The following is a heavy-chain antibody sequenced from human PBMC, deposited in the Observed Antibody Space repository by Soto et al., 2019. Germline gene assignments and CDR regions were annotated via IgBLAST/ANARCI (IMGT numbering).Heavy chain of an antibody. CDR2: ISGSGSHI. D-gene: IGHD3-3*01. J-gene: IGHJ4*02. CDR1: GFTFSRYS. CDR3: ARAAYCDLFADFSAGLPIDY. Sequence: EVQLLESGGGLVKPGGSLRLSCSASGFTFSRYSLLWFRQAPGKGLEWVSSISGSGSHISYADSLKGRFTVSRDNANDSLSLQMNSLTAEDTAAYYCARAAYCDLFADFSAGLPIDYLGQGPAVTV. V-gene: IGHV3-21*02.